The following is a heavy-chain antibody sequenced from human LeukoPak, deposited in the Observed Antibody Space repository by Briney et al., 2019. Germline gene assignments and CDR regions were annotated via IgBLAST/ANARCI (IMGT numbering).Heavy chain of an antibody. CDR1: GGSISSGGYS. CDR3: ASISRVIDY. J-gene: IGHJ4*02. V-gene: IGHV4-30-2*01. Sequence: KPSETLSLTCAVSGGSISSGGYSWSWIRQPPGKGLEWIGYIYHSGSTYYNPSLKSRVTISVDRSKNQFSLKLSSVTAADTAVYYCASISRVIDYWGQGTLVTVSS. CDR2: IYHSGST. D-gene: IGHD3-10*01.